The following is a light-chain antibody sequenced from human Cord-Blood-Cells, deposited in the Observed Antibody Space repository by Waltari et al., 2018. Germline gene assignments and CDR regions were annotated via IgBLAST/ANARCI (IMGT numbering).Light chain of an antibody. CDR2: RDS. V-gene: IGLV3-9*01. CDR3: QVWDSSTVV. CDR1: HIVRKN. J-gene: IGLJ2*01. Sequence: SYALTQPLSVSVALGPTASITCRGTHIVRKNVHWYQQKPGQAPVLVIYRDSNRPSGIPERFSGSNSGNTATLTISRAQAGDEADYYCQVWDSSTVVFGGGTKLTVL.